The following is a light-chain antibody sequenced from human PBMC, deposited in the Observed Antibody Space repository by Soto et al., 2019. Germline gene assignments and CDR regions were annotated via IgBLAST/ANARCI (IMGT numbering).Light chain of an antibody. J-gene: IGLJ1*01. Sequence: QSALTQPPSVSGSPGQSVTISCTGTSSDVGKYDRVSWYQQPPGTAPRLIMYEVTNRPSGVPARFSGSKSGNTASLTISGLQAEDEADYFCSSYTSASRDVFGAGTKVTVL. CDR1: SSDVGKYDR. CDR3: SSYTSASRDV. V-gene: IGLV2-18*02. CDR2: EVT.